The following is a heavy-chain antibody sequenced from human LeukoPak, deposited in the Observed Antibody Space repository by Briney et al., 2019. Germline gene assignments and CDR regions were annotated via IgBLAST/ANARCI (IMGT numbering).Heavy chain of an antibody. CDR3: ARGGGLDV. Sequence: GGSLRLSCAASGFTFSSYWMTWVRQAPGKGLEWVASINHNGNVNYYVDSVKGRFTISRDNAKNSLYLQMSNLRAEDTAVYFCARGGGLDVWGQGATVTVSS. CDR1: GFTFSSYW. D-gene: IGHD3-16*01. CDR2: INHNGNVN. J-gene: IGHJ6*02. V-gene: IGHV3-7*03.